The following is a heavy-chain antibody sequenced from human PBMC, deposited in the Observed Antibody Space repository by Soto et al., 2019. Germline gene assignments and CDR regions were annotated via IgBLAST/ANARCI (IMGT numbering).Heavy chain of an antibody. D-gene: IGHD6-6*01. CDR1: GYTFTSYD. V-gene: IGHV1-8*01. Sequence: GASVKVSCKASGYTFTSYDINCVRQATGQGLEWMGWMNPNSGNTGYAQKFQGRVAMTRNTSISTAFMELSSLRSEDTAVYYCARGPVPGSSLGPWGQGTLVTVSS. CDR2: MNPNSGNT. CDR3: ARGPVPGSSLGP. J-gene: IGHJ5*02.